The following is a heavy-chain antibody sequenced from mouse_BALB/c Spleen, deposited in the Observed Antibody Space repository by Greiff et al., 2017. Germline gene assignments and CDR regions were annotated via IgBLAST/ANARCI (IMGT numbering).Heavy chain of an antibody. D-gene: IGHD1-1*02. CDR3: ARWWSYYAMDY. J-gene: IGHJ4*01. Sequence: EVHLVESGPGLVKPSQSLSLTCTVTGYSITSDYAWNWIRQFPGNKLEWMGYISYSGSTSYNPSLKSRISITRDTSKNQFFLQLNSVTTEDTATYYCARWWSYYAMDYWGQGTSVTVSS. CDR2: ISYSGST. V-gene: IGHV3-2*02. CDR1: GYSITSDYA.